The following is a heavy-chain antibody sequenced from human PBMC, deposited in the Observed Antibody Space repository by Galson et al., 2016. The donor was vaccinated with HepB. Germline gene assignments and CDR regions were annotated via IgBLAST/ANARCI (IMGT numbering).Heavy chain of an antibody. J-gene: IGHJ3*02. V-gene: IGHV1-69*13. Sequence: SVKVSCKASGGTFSDYAFSWVRQAPGQGLEWMGGIIAVFRIGNYAQKFQGRVKITADDSTSTAYMELSSLRPEDTAVYYCAREFPGSARGTHDAFDIWGQGTMVTVSS. CDR2: IIAVFRIG. CDR3: AREFPGSARGTHDAFDI. CDR1: GGTFSDYA. D-gene: IGHD6-13*01.